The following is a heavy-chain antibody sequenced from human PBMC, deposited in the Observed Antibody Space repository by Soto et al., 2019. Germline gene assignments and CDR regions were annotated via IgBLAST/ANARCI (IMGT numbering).Heavy chain of an antibody. CDR2: IIPIFGTA. J-gene: IGHJ4*02. D-gene: IGHD3-10*01. V-gene: IGHV1-69*13. CDR3: ASGPVWFGESSYHDY. CDR1: GGTFSSYA. Sequence: ASVKVSCKASGGTFSSYAISWVRQAPGQGLEWMGGIIPIFGTANYAQKFQGRVTITADESTSTAYMELSSLRSEDTAVYYCASGPVWFGESSYHDYWGQGTLVTVSS.